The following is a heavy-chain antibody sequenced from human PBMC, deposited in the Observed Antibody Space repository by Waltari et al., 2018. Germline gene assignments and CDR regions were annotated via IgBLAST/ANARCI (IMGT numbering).Heavy chain of an antibody. CDR2: INEDGSLK. CDR1: GFTCSNFW. D-gene: IGHD2-21*01. V-gene: IGHV3-7*01. J-gene: IGHJ3*01. CDR3: ARDVPYLGRGAYDF. Sequence: EVHLVESGGGLVQPGGSLRLSCAASGFTCSNFWMNWVRQAPGKGLELVAKINEDGSLKDYVDSVKGRFTISRDNARNSLYLEITSLRAEDTAVYYCARDVPYLGRGAYDFWGQGTMVTVSS.